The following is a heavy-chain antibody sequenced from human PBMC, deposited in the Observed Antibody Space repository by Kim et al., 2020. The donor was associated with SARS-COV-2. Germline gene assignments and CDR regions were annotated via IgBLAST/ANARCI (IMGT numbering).Heavy chain of an antibody. CDR3: ARSYCSSTSCYSVYVY. Sequence: SVKVSCKASGGTFSSYAISWVRQAPGQGLEWMGGIIPIFGTANYAQKFQGRVTITADESTSTAYMELSSLRSEDTAVYYCARSYCSSTSCYSVYVYWGQGTLVTVSS. CDR1: GGTFSSYA. J-gene: IGHJ4*02. CDR2: IIPIFGTA. V-gene: IGHV1-69*13. D-gene: IGHD2-2*01.